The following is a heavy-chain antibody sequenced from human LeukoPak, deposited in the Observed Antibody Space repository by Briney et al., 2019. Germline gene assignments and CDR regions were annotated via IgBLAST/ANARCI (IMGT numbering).Heavy chain of an antibody. V-gene: IGHV4-59*01. J-gene: IGHJ2*01. CDR1: GGSISSYY. Sequence: SETLSLTCTVSGGSISSYYWSWIRQPPGKGLEWIAYIYYSGSTNYNPSLKSRVTISVDTSKNQFSLKLSSVTAADTAVYYCARGYSYGYSKYWYFDLWGRGTLVTVSS. CDR2: IYYSGST. D-gene: IGHD5-18*01. CDR3: ARGYSYGYSKYWYFDL.